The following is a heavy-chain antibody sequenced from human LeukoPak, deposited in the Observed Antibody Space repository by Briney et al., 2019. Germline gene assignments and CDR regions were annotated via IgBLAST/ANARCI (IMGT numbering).Heavy chain of an antibody. V-gene: IGHV3-64*01. CDR1: RFTSRSSV. CDR2: ISSNGGST. Sequence: GGAPRVSRAPPRFTSRSSVMHWVPQALGEGLEYVSAISSNGGSTYYANSVEGRFTISRDNSKNTLYLQMGSLRAEDMAVYYCARVIGGYSYGPFDYWGQGTLVTVSS. D-gene: IGHD5-18*01. CDR3: ARVIGGYSYGPFDY. J-gene: IGHJ4*02.